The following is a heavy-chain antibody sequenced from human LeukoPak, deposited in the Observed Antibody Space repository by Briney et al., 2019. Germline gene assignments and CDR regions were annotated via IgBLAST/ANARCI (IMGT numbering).Heavy chain of an antibody. CDR1: GFTVSSNY. D-gene: IGHD2-15*01. CDR2: IYSGGST. Sequence: GSLRLSCAASGFTVSSNYMSWVRQAPGKGLEWVSVIYSGGSTYYADSVKGRFTISRDNSKNTLYLQMNSLRAEDTAVYYCARDLEGYCSGGSCQPGMDVWGQGTTVTVSS. V-gene: IGHV3-66*01. J-gene: IGHJ6*02. CDR3: ARDLEGYCSGGSCQPGMDV.